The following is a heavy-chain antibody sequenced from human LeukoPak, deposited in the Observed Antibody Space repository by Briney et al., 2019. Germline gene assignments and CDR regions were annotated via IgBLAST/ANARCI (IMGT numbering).Heavy chain of an antibody. CDR2: ISSGSTYI. V-gene: IGHV3-21*01. CDR3: ARGGRYNWNDYYFDY. J-gene: IGHJ4*02. Sequence: GGSLRLSCAASGFTFSTYSVNLVRQAPGKELEWVSSISSGSTYIYYADSVKGRFTISRDNANNSLYLQMNSLRAEDTAVYFCARGGRYNWNDYYFDYWGQGTLVTVSS. CDR1: GFTFSTYS. D-gene: IGHD1-1*01.